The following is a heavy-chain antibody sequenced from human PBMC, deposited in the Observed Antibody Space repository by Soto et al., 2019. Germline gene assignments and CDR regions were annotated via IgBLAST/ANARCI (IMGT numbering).Heavy chain of an antibody. CDR1: VFTFSSYG. Sequence: GGSRRLCCSASVFTFSSYGMHWVREAPGNWLEWVAVIWYDGSNKYDADSVKGRFTISRDNSKNTLYLQMNSLRAEDTAVYYCARINDYYDSSGYYYYYGMDVWGQGTTVTVSS. CDR2: IWYDGSNK. D-gene: IGHD3-22*01. CDR3: ARINDYYDSSGYYYYYGMDV. V-gene: IGHV3-33*01. J-gene: IGHJ6*02.